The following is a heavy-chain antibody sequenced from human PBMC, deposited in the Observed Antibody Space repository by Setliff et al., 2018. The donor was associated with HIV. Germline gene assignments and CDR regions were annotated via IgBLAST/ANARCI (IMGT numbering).Heavy chain of an antibody. CDR3: ARNDAFDI. Sequence: SETLSLTCTVSGGSISSSSYYWGWIRQPPGKGLEWIGNIYTNGRTHYNPSLMSRVTISMDTSKNQFSLKLSSVTAADTAVYYCARNDAFDIWGQGTLVTVSS. CDR1: GGSISSSSYY. V-gene: IGHV4-39*07. CDR2: IYTNGRT. J-gene: IGHJ3*02.